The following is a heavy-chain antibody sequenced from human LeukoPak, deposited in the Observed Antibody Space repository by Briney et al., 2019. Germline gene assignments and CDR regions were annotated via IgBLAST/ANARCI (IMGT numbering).Heavy chain of an antibody. CDR1: GGSISSSSYY. CDR3: ARHGYSSGSLAWFDP. D-gene: IGHD6-19*01. J-gene: IGHJ5*02. Sequence: SETLSLTCTVSGGSISSSSYYWGWIRQPPGKGLEWIGSIFYSGSTYYNPSLQSRVTISVDTSKNQFSLKLSSVTAADTAVYYCARHGYSSGSLAWFDPWGQGTQVTVSS. CDR2: IFYSGST. V-gene: IGHV4-39*01.